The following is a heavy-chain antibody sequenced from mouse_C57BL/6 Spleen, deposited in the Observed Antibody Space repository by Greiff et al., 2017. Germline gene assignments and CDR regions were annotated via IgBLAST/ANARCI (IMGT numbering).Heavy chain of an antibody. D-gene: IGHD2-2*01. Sequence: QVQLQQPGAELVKPGASVKLSCKASGYTFTSYWMLWVKQRPGQGLEWIGEIDPSDSYTNYNQKFKGKATLTVDTSSSTAYMQLSSLTSEDSAVYYCARGNYGYPWGQGTTLTVSS. V-gene: IGHV1-50*01. J-gene: IGHJ2*01. CDR3: ARGNYGYP. CDR1: GYTFTSYW. CDR2: IDPSDSYT.